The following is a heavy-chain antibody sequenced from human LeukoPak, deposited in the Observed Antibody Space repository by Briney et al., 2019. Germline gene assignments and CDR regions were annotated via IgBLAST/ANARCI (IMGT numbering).Heavy chain of an antibody. J-gene: IGHJ4*02. V-gene: IGHV4-31*03. CDR1: GGSISSGGYY. D-gene: IGHD5-24*01. CDR3: ARDEDGYNRFDS. Sequence: PSETLSLTCTVSGGSISSGGYYWSWIRQHPGKGLEWIGYIYYSGSTYYNPSLKSRVTISVDTSKNQFSLKLNSVTAADAAVYYCARDEDGYNRFDSWGQGTLVTVSS. CDR2: IYYSGST.